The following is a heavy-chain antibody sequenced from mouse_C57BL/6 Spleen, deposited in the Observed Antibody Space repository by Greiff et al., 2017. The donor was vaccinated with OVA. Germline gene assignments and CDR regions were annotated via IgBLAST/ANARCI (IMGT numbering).Heavy chain of an antibody. D-gene: IGHD2-4*01. Sequence: EVQRVESGGGLVKPGGSLKLSCAASGFTFSSYAMSWVRQTPEKRLEWVATISDGGSYTYYPDNVKGRFTISRDNAKNNLYLQRSHLKSEDTAMYYCARDGFYDYDVGFAYWGQGTLVTVSA. CDR2: ISDGGSYT. V-gene: IGHV5-4*01. CDR1: GFTFSSYA. J-gene: IGHJ3*01. CDR3: ARDGFYDYDVGFAY.